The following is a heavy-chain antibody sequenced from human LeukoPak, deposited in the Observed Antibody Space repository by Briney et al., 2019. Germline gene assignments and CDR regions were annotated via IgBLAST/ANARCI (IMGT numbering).Heavy chain of an antibody. CDR3: ARSSYSSSSSV. CDR1: GFTFSSYG. Sequence: GGSLRLSCAASGFTFSSYGMHWVRQALGKGLEWVASINSDGSEGYYADVVKGRFTISRDNAKNSLYLQINSLRAEDTAVYYCARSSYSSSSSVWGQGTMVTVSS. J-gene: IGHJ3*01. CDR2: INSDGSEG. D-gene: IGHD6-6*01. V-gene: IGHV3-7*03.